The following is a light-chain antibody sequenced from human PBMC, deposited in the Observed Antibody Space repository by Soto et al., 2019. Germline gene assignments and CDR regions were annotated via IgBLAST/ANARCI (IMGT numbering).Light chain of an antibody. J-gene: IGLJ2*01. CDR1: SSNIGAGYD. V-gene: IGLV1-40*01. Sequence: QAVVTQPPSVSGAPGQRVTISCTGSSSNIGAGYDVHWYQQLPGTAPKLLIYGNSNRPSGVPDRFSGSKSGPSASLAITGLQAEDEADYYCQSYDSSLSAVVFGGVTKLTVL. CDR2: GNS. CDR3: QSYDSSLSAVV.